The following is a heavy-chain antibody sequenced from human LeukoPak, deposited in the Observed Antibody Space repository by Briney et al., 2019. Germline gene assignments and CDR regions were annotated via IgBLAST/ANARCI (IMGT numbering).Heavy chain of an antibody. J-gene: IGHJ4*02. CDR2: ISSSSSYI. V-gene: IGHV3-21*01. Sequence: PGGSLRLSCAASGFTFSSYSMNWVRQAPGKGLEWVSSISSSSSYIYYADSVKGRFTISRDNAKNSLYLQMNSLRAEDTAVYYCARGGAFTVTPYFDYWGQGTLVTVSS. CDR1: GFTFSSYS. D-gene: IGHD4-17*01. CDR3: ARGGAFTVTPYFDY.